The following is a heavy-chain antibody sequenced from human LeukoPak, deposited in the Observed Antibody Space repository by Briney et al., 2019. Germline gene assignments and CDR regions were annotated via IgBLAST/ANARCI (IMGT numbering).Heavy chain of an antibody. J-gene: IGHJ3*02. CDR1: GFTVSSDY. CDR3: ARVNWDYAFDI. CDR2: IYSGGST. D-gene: IGHD7-27*01. Sequence: PGGSLRLSCAASGFTVSSDYMSWVRQAPGKGLEWVSVIYSGGSTYYADSVKGRFTTSRDNSMNTLYLQMNSLRAEDTAVYYCARVNWDYAFDIWGQGTMVTVSS. V-gene: IGHV3-66*01.